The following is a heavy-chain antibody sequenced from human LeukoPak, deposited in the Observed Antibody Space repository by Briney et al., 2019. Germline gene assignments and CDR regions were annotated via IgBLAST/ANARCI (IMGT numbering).Heavy chain of an antibody. CDR1: RFTFSRYG. Sequence: AGGSLRLSCAASRFTFSRYGMHWVRQAPGKGLEWVAFIRYDGSNKYYADSVKGRFTISRDNSKNTLYLQMNSLRAEDTAVYYCARPARLYCSGGSCYAGYYGMDVWGQGTTVTVSS. D-gene: IGHD2-15*01. CDR2: IRYDGSNK. CDR3: ARPARLYCSGGSCYAGYYGMDV. V-gene: IGHV3-30*02. J-gene: IGHJ6*02.